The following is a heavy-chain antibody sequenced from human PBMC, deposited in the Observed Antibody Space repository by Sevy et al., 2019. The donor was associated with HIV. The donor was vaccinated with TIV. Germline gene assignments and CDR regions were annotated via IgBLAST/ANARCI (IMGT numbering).Heavy chain of an antibody. CDR1: GGSISSYY. Sequence: SETLSLTCTVSGGSISSYYWSWIRQPPGKGLEWIGYIYYSGSTNYNPSLKSRVTISVDTSKNQFSLKLSSVTAADTAVYYCARQVGDIVVAYFDHWGQGTLVTVSS. D-gene: IGHD2-15*01. V-gene: IGHV4-59*08. CDR3: ARQVGDIVVAYFDH. CDR2: IYYSGST. J-gene: IGHJ4*02.